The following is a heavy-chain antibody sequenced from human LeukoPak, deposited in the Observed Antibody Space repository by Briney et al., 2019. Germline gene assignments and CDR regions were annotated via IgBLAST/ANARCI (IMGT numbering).Heavy chain of an antibody. CDR2: IYYIGST. V-gene: IGHV4-59*01. CDR3: ASASLNIYAFDI. CDR1: LGSISSYY. J-gene: IGHJ3*02. Sequence: SETLSLTCTVSLGSISSYYWSWIRQPPGKGLEWIGYIYYIGSTKYKPSLKSRATISVHTSKNQFSLKLSSVTSADTAVYYCASASLNIYAFDIWGQGTMVTVPS. D-gene: IGHD2/OR15-2a*01.